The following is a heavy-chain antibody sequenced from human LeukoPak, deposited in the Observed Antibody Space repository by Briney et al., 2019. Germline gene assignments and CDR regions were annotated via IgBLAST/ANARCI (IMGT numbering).Heavy chain of an antibody. CDR3: ARVRVVPTAGDYFDY. Sequence: ASVRVSCKASGYTFTSYDINWVRQATGQGLEWMGWMNPNSGNTGYAQKFQGRVTITRNTSISTAYMELSSLRSEDTAVYYCARVRVVPTAGDYFDYWGQGTLVTVSS. J-gene: IGHJ4*02. D-gene: IGHD2-2*01. CDR1: GYTFTSYD. V-gene: IGHV1-8*03. CDR2: MNPNSGNT.